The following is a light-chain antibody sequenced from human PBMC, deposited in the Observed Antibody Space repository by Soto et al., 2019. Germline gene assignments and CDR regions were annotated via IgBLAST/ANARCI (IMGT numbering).Light chain of an antibody. CDR2: GAS. Sequence: ETVLTQSPGTLSLSPGERATLSCRASQSVSSNYIAWYQQKPGQAPRLLIYGASSRATGIPDRFSGSGSGTDFTLTISRLEPEDFAVYYCQQYGGSPPQTFGQGTNVDIK. V-gene: IGKV3-20*01. J-gene: IGKJ1*01. CDR1: QSVSSNY. CDR3: QQYGGSPPQT.